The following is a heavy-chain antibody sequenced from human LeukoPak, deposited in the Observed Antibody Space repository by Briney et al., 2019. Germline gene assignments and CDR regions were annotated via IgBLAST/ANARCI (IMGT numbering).Heavy chain of an antibody. J-gene: IGHJ1*01. CDR3: ARSSGDSSGYYYVYFQH. V-gene: IGHV4-30-2*01. D-gene: IGHD3-22*01. Sequence: SETLSLTCAVSGGSISSGGYSWSWIRQPPGKGLEWIGYIYHSGSTYYNPSLKSRVTTSVDRSKNQFSLKLSSVTAADTAVYYCARSSGDSSGYYYVYFQHWGQGTLVTVSS. CDR2: IYHSGST. CDR1: GGSISSGGYS.